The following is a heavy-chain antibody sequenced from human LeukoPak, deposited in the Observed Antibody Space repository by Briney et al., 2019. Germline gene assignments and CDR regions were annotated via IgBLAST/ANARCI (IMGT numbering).Heavy chain of an antibody. CDR2: IFYTGNA. CDR3: ARKTYCSGGRCYGENWFHP. V-gene: IGHV4-59*08. CDR1: GGSISGYH. D-gene: IGHD2-15*01. Sequence: ASETLSLTCTVTGGSISGYHWNWIRLSPGKGLEWIANIFYTGNADYNPSLESRVTISVDTSKNEISLILSSVTAADTAIYYCARKTYCSGGRCYGENWFHPWGQGTLVTVSS. J-gene: IGHJ5*02.